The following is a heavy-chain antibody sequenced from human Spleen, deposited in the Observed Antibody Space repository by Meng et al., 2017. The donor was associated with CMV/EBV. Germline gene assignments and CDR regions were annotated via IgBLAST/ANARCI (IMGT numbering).Heavy chain of an antibody. CDR2: LHPGDSDT. V-gene: IGHV5-51*01. D-gene: IGHD2-2*02. CDR1: GYSFTSYW. Sequence: GESLKISCKGSGYSFTSYWIGWVRQMPGKGLEWMGILHPGDSDTRYSPSFQGQVTISADKSITTAYLQWSSLKASDTAMYYCARLLPGRYCSSTSCYSWYFDLWGRGTLVTVSS. J-gene: IGHJ2*01. CDR3: ARLLPGRYCSSTSCYSWYFDL.